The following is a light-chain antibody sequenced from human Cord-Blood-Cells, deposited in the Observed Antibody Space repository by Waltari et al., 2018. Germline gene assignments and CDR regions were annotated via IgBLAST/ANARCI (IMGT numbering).Light chain of an antibody. CDR1: RSVLYSSNNKNY. CDR3: QQYYSTPYT. CDR2: WAS. J-gene: IGKJ2*01. Sequence: EIVLTQSPDSLAVSLVERANINCKSSRSVLYSSNNKNYLAWYQQKPGQPPKLLIYWASTRESGVPDRFSGSGSGTDFTLTISSLQAEDVAVYYCQQYYSTPYTFGQGTKLEIK. V-gene: IGKV4-1*01.